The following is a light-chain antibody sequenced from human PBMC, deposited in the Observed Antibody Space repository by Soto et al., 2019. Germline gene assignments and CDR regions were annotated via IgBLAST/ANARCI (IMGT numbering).Light chain of an antibody. CDR1: QSVSSSY. V-gene: IGKV3-20*01. Sequence: EIVLTQSPGTLSLSPGERATLSCRASQSVSSSYLAWYQQKPGQAPRLLIYSTSSRATAIPDRFRGSGSGTDFTLTISRLEPEDFAVYYCQQYGSSSWTFGQGTKVDIK. CDR2: STS. J-gene: IGKJ1*01. CDR3: QQYGSSSWT.